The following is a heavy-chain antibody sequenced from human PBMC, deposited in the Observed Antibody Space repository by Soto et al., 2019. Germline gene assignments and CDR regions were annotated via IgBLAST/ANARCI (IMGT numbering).Heavy chain of an antibody. D-gene: IGHD3-10*01. CDR1: DFDLSSYG. CDR2: SSYDGRET. V-gene: IGHV3-30*03. CDR3: ARDSGWPILNFDN. Sequence: PGGSLRLSCAASDFDLSSYGIHWVRQAPGKGLEWVAVSSYDGRETFYADSAKGRFTVSKEMSKNTAFLQMNALRHEDTAVYFCARDSGWPILNFDNWGQGTPVTVSS. J-gene: IGHJ4*02.